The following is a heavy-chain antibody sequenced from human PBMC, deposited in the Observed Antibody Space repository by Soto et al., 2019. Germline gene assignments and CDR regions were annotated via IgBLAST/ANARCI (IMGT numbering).Heavy chain of an antibody. CDR1: GFSLTSNAVG. V-gene: IGHV2-5*02. J-gene: IGHJ4*02. Sequence: QFTLKESGPTLVKPTQTLTLTCTFSGFSLTSNAVGVGWFRQPPGKALEWLALIYWDDDNHYSPSLKSRLTFTKDTSKNQVVLIMTNMDPVDTATYYCAHGSGWLFDFWGQGTLVTVSS. CDR3: AHGSGWLFDF. D-gene: IGHD6-19*01. CDR2: IYWDDDN.